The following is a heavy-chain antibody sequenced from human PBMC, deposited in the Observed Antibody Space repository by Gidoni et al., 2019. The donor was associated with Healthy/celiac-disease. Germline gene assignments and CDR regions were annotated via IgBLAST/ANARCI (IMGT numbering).Heavy chain of an antibody. CDR2: ISPIDSDT. CDR3: ARRRRYSNNWIRAFDI. V-gene: IGHV5-51*01. D-gene: IGHD6-13*01. CDR1: GYSFTTYW. J-gene: IGHJ3*02. Sequence: EVQLVQSGAEVKKPGESLKISCTGSGYSFTTYWIGWVRHMPGKGLEWMGIISPIDSDTRYSPSCQGQVTISADNSISTAYLQWSSLKASDTAMYYCARRRRYSNNWIRAFDIWGQGTMVTVSS.